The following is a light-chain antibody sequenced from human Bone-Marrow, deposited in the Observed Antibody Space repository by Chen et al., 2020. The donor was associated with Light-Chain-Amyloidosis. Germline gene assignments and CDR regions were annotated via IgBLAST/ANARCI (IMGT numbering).Light chain of an antibody. Sequence: SYELTQPPSVSVSPGQTARITCSGDDLPTKYAYWYQQKPGQAPVLVIHRDTERPSGISERFSGSSSGTPGTLTTRGVQAEDEAAHHCHCAESSGTDERIFGGGSKLPV. V-gene: IGLV3-25*03. CDR2: RDT. CDR1: DLPTKY. CDR3: HCAESSGTDERI. J-gene: IGLJ2*01.